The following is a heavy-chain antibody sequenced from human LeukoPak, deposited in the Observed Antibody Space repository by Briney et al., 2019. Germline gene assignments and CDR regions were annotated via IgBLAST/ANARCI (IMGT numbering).Heavy chain of an antibody. CDR2: IRQDGSEK. CDR3: ARDYVWGSDRYTDH. D-gene: IGHD3-16*02. J-gene: IGHJ5*02. CDR1: GFTFSNYW. V-gene: IGHV3-7*05. Sequence: GGSLRLSCAASGFTFSNYWMTWVRQAPGRGLEWVANIRQDGSEKYYVDSVKGRFTISRDNAKNSLYLQMNSLRAEDTAVYYCARDYVWGSDRYTDHWGQGTLVTVSS.